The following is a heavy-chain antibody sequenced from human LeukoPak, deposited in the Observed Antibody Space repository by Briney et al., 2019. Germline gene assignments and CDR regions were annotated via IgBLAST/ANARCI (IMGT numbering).Heavy chain of an antibody. Sequence: GGSLRLSCAASGFTFSSYSMNWVRQAPGKGLEWVSFISSSSSYIYYADSVKGRFTISRDNAKNSLYLQMNSLRAEDTAVYYCARDASVSGSVAFDIWGQGTMVTVPS. CDR2: ISSSSSYI. J-gene: IGHJ3*02. CDR1: GFTFSSYS. D-gene: IGHD5/OR15-5a*01. CDR3: ARDASVSGSVAFDI. V-gene: IGHV3-21*01.